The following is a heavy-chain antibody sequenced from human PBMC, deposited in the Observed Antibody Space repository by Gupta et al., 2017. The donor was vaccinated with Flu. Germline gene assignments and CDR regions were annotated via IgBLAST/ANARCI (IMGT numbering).Heavy chain of an antibody. CDR1: GFTFISFA. Sequence: ELQLLESGGGLVQPGGSLRLSCAASGFTFISFAMSWVRQAPGKGLEWVSGVSGSGLSTYYADSVKGRFTISRDNDKNKLYLKMHSLRVDDTAVYACASNRYVGRVVEWLGRIDLWGQGTVVPVTS. CDR2: VSGSGLST. V-gene: IGHV3-23*01. CDR3: ASNRYVGRVVEWLGRIDL. J-gene: IGHJ5*02. D-gene: IGHD3-3*01.